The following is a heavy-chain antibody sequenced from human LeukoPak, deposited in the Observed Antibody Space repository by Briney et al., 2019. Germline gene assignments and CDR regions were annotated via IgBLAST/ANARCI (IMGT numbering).Heavy chain of an antibody. D-gene: IGHD6-13*01. Sequence: SETLSLTCTVSGGSISSSSYYWGWIRQPPGKGLEWIGSIYYSGSTYYNPSLKSRVTISVDTSKNQFSLKLSSVTAADTAVYYYALSAAYYYFDYWGQGTLVTVSS. CDR1: GGSISSSSYY. CDR3: ALSAAYYYFDY. CDR2: IYYSGST. V-gene: IGHV4-39*01. J-gene: IGHJ4*02.